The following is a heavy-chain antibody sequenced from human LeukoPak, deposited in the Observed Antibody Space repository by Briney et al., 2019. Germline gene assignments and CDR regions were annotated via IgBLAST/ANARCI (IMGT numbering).Heavy chain of an antibody. D-gene: IGHD3-10*01. J-gene: IGHJ6*04. CDR3: ARDQWFGDQYYYGMDV. CDR1: GYSISSGYY. Sequence: SETLSLTCAVSGYSISSGYYWGWIRQPPGKGLEWIGSIYHSGSTYYNPSLKSRVTISVDTSKNQFSLTLSSVTAADTAVYYCARDQWFGDQYYYGMDVWGKGTTVTVSS. V-gene: IGHV4-38-2*02. CDR2: IYHSGST.